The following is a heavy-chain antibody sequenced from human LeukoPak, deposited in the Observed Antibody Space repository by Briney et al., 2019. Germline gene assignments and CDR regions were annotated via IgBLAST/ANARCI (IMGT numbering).Heavy chain of an antibody. J-gene: IGHJ4*02. CDR1: GGSISNSY. V-gene: IGHV4-59*08. D-gene: IGHD3-3*01. CDR3: ARRRGDFWSDYYAFDY. CDR2: IYYSGST. Sequence: SETLSLTCTVSGGSISNSYWSWIRQPPGKGLEWIGYIYYSGSTNYNPSLTSRVTISLETSKNQFSLKLSSVTAADTAVYYCARRRGDFWSDYYAFDYWGQGTLVTISS.